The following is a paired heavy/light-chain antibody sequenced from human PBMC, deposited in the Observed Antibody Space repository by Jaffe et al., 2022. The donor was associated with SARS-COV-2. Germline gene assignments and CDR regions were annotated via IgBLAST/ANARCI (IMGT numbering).Heavy chain of an antibody. Sequence: QMQLVQSGSELKEPGASVRISCKASEYTFTNYAINWVRQAPGQGLEWMGWINTDTGNPTYAQDFTGRFVFSLDTSVSTAYLQINSLKAEDSAIYYCARKIGSSSSNWHFDLWGLGSLVTVSS. CDR1: EYTFTNYA. V-gene: IGHV7-4-1*02. J-gene: IGHJ2*01. CDR3: ARKIGSSSSNWHFDL. CDR2: INTDTGNP. D-gene: IGHD6-13*01.
Light chain of an antibody. CDR3: AAWDDSLNGRV. CDR1: SSNVGSYD. CDR2: SNY. V-gene: IGLV1-44*01. J-gene: IGLJ1*01. Sequence: QSVLTQPPSVSGAPGQRVTISCSGSSSNVGSYDVNWYQQLPGTAPKLLIYSNYERPLGVPDRFSGSKSGASASLAISGLQSEDEADYYCAAWDDSLNGRVFGTGTKVTVL.